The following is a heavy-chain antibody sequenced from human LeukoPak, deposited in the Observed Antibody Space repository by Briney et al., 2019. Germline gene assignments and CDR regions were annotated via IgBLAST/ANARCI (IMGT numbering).Heavy chain of an antibody. CDR3: AREGTEYDYVWGSYRFEGYFDY. CDR2: ISWNGGST. J-gene: IGHJ4*02. Sequence: PGGSLRLSCAASGFTFDDYAMHWVRQAPGKGLEWVSGISWNGGSTGYADSVKGRFTISRDNAKNSLYLQMNSLRAEDTALYYCAREGTEYDYVWGSYRFEGYFDYWGQGTLVTVSS. D-gene: IGHD3-16*02. CDR1: GFTFDDYA. V-gene: IGHV3-20*04.